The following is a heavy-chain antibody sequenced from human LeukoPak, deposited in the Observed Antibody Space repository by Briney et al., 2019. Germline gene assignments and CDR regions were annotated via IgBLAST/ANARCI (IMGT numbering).Heavy chain of an antibody. D-gene: IGHD4-17*01. Sequence: GGSLRLSCVASGFTFSRYGMSWVREARGKGGEWVSGVSGGGGSSYYANSEKGRFTISRDNSKNTLYLQMNSLRADDTAVYYCAKVRGLDDYGDYINLGVFHVWGQGTMVTVSS. CDR1: GFTFSRYG. J-gene: IGHJ3*01. V-gene: IGHV3-23*01. CDR2: VSGGGGSS. CDR3: AKVRGLDDYGDYINLGVFHV.